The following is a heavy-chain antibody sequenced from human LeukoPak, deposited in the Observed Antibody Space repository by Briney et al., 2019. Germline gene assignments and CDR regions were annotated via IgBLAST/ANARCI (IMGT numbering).Heavy chain of an antibody. D-gene: IGHD3-3*01. CDR1: GGSISSSSYY. J-gene: IGHJ4*02. CDR2: IYYSGST. Sequence: PSETLSLTCTVSGGSISSSSYYWGWIRQPPGKGLEWIGSIYYSGSTYYHPSLRGRVTISVDTSKNQFSLKLSSVTAADTAVYYCATPYDFWSGYLYWGQGTLVTVSS. CDR3: ATPYDFWSGYLY. V-gene: IGHV4-39*01.